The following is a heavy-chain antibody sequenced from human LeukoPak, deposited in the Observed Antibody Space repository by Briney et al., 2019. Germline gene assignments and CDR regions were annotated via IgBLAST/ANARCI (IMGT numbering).Heavy chain of an antibody. J-gene: IGHJ4*02. V-gene: IGHV3-30-3*01. CDR1: GFTFSSYA. CDR3: ARDEGLITMIVVVMVDY. D-gene: IGHD3-22*01. Sequence: GGSLRLSCAASGFTFSSYAMHWVRQAPGKGLEWVAVISYDGSNKYYADSVKGRFTISRDNSKNTLYLQMNSLRAEDTAVYYCARDEGLITMIVVVMVDYWGQGTLVTVSS. CDR2: ISYDGSNK.